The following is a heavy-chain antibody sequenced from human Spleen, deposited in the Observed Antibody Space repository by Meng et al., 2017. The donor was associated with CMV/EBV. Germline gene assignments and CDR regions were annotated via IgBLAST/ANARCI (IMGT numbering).Heavy chain of an antibody. D-gene: IGHD3-22*01. CDR2: IHYSGTT. Sequence: SETLSLTCTVSGGSISNTAYYWGWIRQSPGKGLEWIGLIHYSGTTNYNPSLKSRLTLSVDTSKNQFSLKVNSVTAADTAVFYCARISGHYGGFDYWGQGTLVTVSS. CDR3: ARISGHYGGFDY. J-gene: IGHJ4*02. V-gene: IGHV4-39*07. CDR1: GGSISNTAYY.